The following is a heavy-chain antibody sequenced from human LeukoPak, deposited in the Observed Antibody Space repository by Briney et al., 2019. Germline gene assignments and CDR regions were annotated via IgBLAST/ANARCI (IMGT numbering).Heavy chain of an antibody. J-gene: IGHJ5*02. D-gene: IGHD6-13*01. Sequence: GGSLRLSCAASGFTFSSYAMSWVRQAPGKGLEWVSAISGSGGSTYYADSVKGRFTISRDNSKNTLYLQMNSLRAEDTAVYYCATSYGAAGTWWFEPWGQGTLVTVSS. CDR1: GFTFSSYA. CDR2: ISGSGGST. CDR3: ATSYGAAGTWWFEP. V-gene: IGHV3-23*01.